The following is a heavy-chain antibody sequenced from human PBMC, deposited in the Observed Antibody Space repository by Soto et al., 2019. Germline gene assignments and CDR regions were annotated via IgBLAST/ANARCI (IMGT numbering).Heavy chain of an antibody. J-gene: IGHJ6*02. D-gene: IGHD1-7*01. CDR1: GGSISSGGYY. CDR3: ARDKAGRNWNYGDYYYYGMDV. V-gene: IGHV4-31*03. Sequence: SETLCLSCTVSGGSISSGGYYWSWIRQHPGKGLEWIGYIYYSGSTYYNPSLKSRVTISVDTSKNQFSLKLSSVTAADTAVYYCARDKAGRNWNYGDYYYYGMDVWGQGTTVTVSS. CDR2: IYYSGST.